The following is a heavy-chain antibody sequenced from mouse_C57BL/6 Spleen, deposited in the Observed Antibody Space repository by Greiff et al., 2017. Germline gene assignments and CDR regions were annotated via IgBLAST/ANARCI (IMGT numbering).Heavy chain of an antibody. CDR1: GFTFSSYA. CDR2: ISDGGSYT. V-gene: IGHV5-4*03. CDR3: LGDYGRGNAMDY. J-gene: IGHJ4*01. Sequence: EVKLVESGGGLVKPGGSLKLSCAASGFTFSSYAMSWVRQTPEKRLEWVATISDGGSYTYYPDNVKGRFTISRDNDKNNLYLQMSHLKSEDTAMYYCLGDYGRGNAMDYWGQGTSVTVSS. D-gene: IGHD2-4*01.